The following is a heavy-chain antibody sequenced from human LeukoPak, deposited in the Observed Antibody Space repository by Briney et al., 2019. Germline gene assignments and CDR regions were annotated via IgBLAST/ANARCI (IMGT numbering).Heavy chain of an antibody. D-gene: IGHD2-2*01. CDR1: GFTFSSYS. CDR2: ISRSGTHI. Sequence: PGGSLRLSCAASGFTFSSYSMNWVRQAPGKGLEWVSSISRSGTHIYYADSLKGRFTISRDNSKNTLYLQMNSLRAEDTAVYYCAKEDYCSSTSCYANYFDYWGQGTLVTVSS. V-gene: IGHV3-21*04. J-gene: IGHJ4*02. CDR3: AKEDYCSSTSCYANYFDY.